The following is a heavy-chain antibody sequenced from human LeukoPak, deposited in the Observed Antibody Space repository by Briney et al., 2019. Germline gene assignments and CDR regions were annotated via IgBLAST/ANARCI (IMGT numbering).Heavy chain of an antibody. CDR3: ARVIPLPGTDAFDI. CDR2: INSDGSST. CDR1: GFTFSSYW. J-gene: IGHJ3*02. V-gene: IGHV3-74*01. D-gene: IGHD3-10*01. Sequence: GGFLRLSCAASGFTFSSYWMHWVRQAPGKGLVWVSRINSDGSSTSYADSVKGRFTISRDNAKNTLYLQMNSLRAEDTAVYYCARVIPLPGTDAFDIWGQGTMVTVSS.